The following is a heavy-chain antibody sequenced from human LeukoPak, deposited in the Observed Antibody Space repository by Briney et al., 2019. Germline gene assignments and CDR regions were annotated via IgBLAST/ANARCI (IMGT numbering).Heavy chain of an antibody. V-gene: IGHV3-7*01. Sequence: GGSLRLSCAASGFTFSSYWMSWVRQAPGKGLEWVANIKQDGSEKYYVDSVKGRFTISRDNAKNSLYLEMNSLRAEDTAVYYCARQYCSSTSCSKHDAFDIWGQGTMVTVFS. CDR3: ARQYCSSTSCSKHDAFDI. CDR2: IKQDGSEK. D-gene: IGHD2-2*01. CDR1: GFTFSSYW. J-gene: IGHJ3*02.